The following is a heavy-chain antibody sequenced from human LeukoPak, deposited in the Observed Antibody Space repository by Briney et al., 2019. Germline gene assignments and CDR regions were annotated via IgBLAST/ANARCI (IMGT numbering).Heavy chain of an antibody. Sequence: PGGSLRLPCAASGFTFSSYGMHWVRQAPGKGLEWVAVISYDGSNKYYADSVKGRFTISRDNSKNTLYLQMNSLRAEDTAVYYCAKAEPDGAFDYWGQGTLVTVSS. D-gene: IGHD1-14*01. CDR3: AKAEPDGAFDY. CDR1: GFTFSSYG. V-gene: IGHV3-30*18. CDR2: ISYDGSNK. J-gene: IGHJ4*02.